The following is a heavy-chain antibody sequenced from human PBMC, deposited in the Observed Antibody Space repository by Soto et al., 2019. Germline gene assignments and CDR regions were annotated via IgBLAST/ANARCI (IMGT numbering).Heavy chain of an antibody. Sequence: PGGSLRLSCEASGLIFNWYSMSWIRQAPGKGLEWVASIKEDGRQKYYVDSVKGRFIISRDNTKNSLDLQMNGLRAEDTAVYYCASHSYYDFWSSKVYSYETDVRGQATKVTVSS. D-gene: IGHD3-3*01. V-gene: IGHV3-7*01. CDR3: ASHSYYDFWSSKVYSYETDV. CDR2: IKEDGRQK. CDR1: GLIFNWYS. J-gene: IGHJ6*02.